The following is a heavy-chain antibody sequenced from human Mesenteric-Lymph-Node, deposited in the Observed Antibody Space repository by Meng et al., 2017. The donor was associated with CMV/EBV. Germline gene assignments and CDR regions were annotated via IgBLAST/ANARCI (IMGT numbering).Heavy chain of an antibody. Sequence: GGSLRLSCAASRFTFNTYTMHWVRQAPGKGLEWVAVISYDGSNKYYADSVKGRFTISRDNSKSTLYVEMNSLRAEDTAVYYCARDLYSSTSGLIDVWGQGTTVTVSS. J-gene: IGHJ6*02. D-gene: IGHD2-2*01. CDR1: RFTFNTYT. CDR3: ARDLYSSTSGLIDV. V-gene: IGHV3-30-3*01. CDR2: ISYDGSNK.